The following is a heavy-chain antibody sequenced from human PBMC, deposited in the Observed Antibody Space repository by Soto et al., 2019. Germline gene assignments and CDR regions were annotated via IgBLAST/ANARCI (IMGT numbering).Heavy chain of an antibody. CDR1: GFTFSSYA. CDR2: ISGSGGST. J-gene: IGHJ4*02. Sequence: GGSLRLSCAASGFTFSSYAMSWVRQAPGKGLEWVSAISGSGGSTYYADSVKGRFTISRDNARDTLYLQMNDLRDEDTGLYFCARGPRATSVGAGAHWGPGTQVTVSS. V-gene: IGHV3-23*01. CDR3: ARGPRATSVGAGAH. D-gene: IGHD3-10*01.